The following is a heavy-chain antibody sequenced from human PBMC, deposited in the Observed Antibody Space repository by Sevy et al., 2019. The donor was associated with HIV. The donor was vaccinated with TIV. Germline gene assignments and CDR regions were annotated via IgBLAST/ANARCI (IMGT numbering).Heavy chain of an antibody. D-gene: IGHD3-22*01. CDR2: IKQDGSEK. Sequence: GGSLRLSCAASGFTFSRYWMTWVRQTPGKGLEWVANIKQDGSEKYYVDSVKGRFTIYRDNAKNSLYLQMNSLRAEDTSVYYCARLRDYSSGYHLDYWGQGTLVTVSS. CDR3: ARLRDYSSGYHLDY. J-gene: IGHJ4*02. CDR1: GFTFSRYW. V-gene: IGHV3-7*01.